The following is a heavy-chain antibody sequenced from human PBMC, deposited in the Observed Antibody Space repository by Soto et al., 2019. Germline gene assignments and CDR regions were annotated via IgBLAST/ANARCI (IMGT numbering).Heavy chain of an antibody. V-gene: IGHV4-39*01. CDR3: ARHYSSGWDYFDY. CDR1: GGSIGTRNYY. J-gene: IGHJ4*02. D-gene: IGHD6-19*01. Sequence: QLQLQELGPGLVKPSETLSLTCNVSGGSIGTRNYYWAWIRQPPGKGLEWIGSLYYSGSTSYNPSLKSRVTISVDTSKNQFSLKVTSVTAADTAVYYCARHYSSGWDYFDYWGQGTLVTVSS. CDR2: LYYSGST.